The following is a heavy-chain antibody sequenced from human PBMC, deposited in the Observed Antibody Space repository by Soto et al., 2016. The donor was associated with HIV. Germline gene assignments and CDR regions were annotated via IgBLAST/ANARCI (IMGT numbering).Heavy chain of an antibody. J-gene: IGHJ6*02. CDR3: ARWPKRDLLPYYGMDV. Sequence: VQLQESGPGQVKPSGTLSLTCAVSGGSISSTNWWSWVRQPPGKGLEWIGEIYHSESTNYNPSLKSRVTISIDKSKNQFSLKLNSVTAADTAVYYCARWPKRDLLPYYGMDVWGQGTTVTVSS. D-gene: IGHD1-26*01. V-gene: IGHV4-4*02. CDR2: IYHSEST. CDR1: GGSISSTNW.